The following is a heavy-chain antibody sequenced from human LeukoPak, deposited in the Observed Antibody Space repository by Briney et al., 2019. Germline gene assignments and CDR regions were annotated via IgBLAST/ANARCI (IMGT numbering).Heavy chain of an antibody. Sequence: ASVKVSCKASGYTFSGYYMHWLRQAPGQGLEWMGWINPNSGGADYAQKFQGRVTMTRDTSISTAYMALSRLRSDDTAVYYCAKGPPEYCSGGSCHSGRNWIDPWGQGTLVTVSS. J-gene: IGHJ5*02. CDR1: GYTFSGYY. CDR2: INPNSGGA. V-gene: IGHV1-2*02. CDR3: AKGPPEYCSGGSCHSGRNWIDP. D-gene: IGHD2-15*01.